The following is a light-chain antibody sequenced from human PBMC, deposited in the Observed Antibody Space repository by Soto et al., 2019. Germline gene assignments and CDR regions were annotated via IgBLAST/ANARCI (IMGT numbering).Light chain of an antibody. CDR3: SSYTTIKTVI. V-gene: IGLV2-14*01. CDR2: DVT. CDR1: SSDGGAYNY. Sequence: QSALAQPASVSGSPGQSITISCTGTSSDGGAYNYVSWYHQHHPGKAPELIIYDVTDRPSGVSTRFSGSKSGNTASLTISGLQAEDEGDYYCSSYTTIKTVIFGGGTKLTVL. J-gene: IGLJ2*01.